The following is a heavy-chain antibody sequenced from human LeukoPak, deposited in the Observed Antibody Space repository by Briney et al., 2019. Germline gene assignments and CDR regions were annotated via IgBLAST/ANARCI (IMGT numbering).Heavy chain of an antibody. CDR2: ISAYNGNT. D-gene: IGHD6-13*01. CDR3: ARAGYSSSWRLIKYNWFDP. CDR1: GYTFTSYG. J-gene: IGHJ5*02. Sequence: ASVKVSCKASGYTFTSYGISWVRQAPGQGLEWMGWISAYNGNTNYAQKLQGRVTMTRNTSIGTAYMELCSLRSEDTAVYYCARAGYSSSWRLIKYNWFDPWGQGTLVTVSS. V-gene: IGHV1-18*01.